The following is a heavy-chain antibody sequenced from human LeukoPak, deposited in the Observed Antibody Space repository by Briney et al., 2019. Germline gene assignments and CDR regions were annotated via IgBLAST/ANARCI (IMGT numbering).Heavy chain of an antibody. Sequence: SETLSLTCTVSGGSISSSSYYWGWIRQPPGKGLEGIGSIYYSGSTYYNPSLKSRVTISVDTSKNQFSPKLSSVTAADTAVYYCARGTWSAGMRMRGYYFDDWGQGTLVTVSS. V-gene: IGHV4-39*07. CDR3: ARGTWSAGMRMRGYYFDD. CDR2: IYYSGST. J-gene: IGHJ4*02. CDR1: GGSISSSSYY. D-gene: IGHD6-19*01.